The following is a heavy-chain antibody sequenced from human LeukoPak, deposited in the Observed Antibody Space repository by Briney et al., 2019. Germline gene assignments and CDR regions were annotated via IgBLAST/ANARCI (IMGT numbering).Heavy chain of an antibody. J-gene: IGHJ5*02. Sequence: GGSLRLSCAASGFTFSNAWMSWVRQAPGKGLEWVGRIKSKTHGGTTDYAAPVKGRFTISRDDSKNTLYLQMDSLKTEDTAVYYCTTGPRLGGHNWFDPWGQGTLVTVSS. CDR2: IKSKTHGGTT. D-gene: IGHD3-16*01. CDR3: TTGPRLGGHNWFDP. V-gene: IGHV3-15*01. CDR1: GFTFSNAW.